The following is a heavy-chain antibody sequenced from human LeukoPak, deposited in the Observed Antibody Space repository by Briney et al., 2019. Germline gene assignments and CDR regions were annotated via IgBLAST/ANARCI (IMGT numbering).Heavy chain of an antibody. Sequence: SETLSLTCTVSGGSISSYYWSWIRQPPGKGLEWIGYIYTSGSTNYNRSLKSRVTISVDTSKNQFSLKLSSVTAADTAVYYCARGNIADNWFDPWGQGTLVTVSS. CDR2: IYTSGST. D-gene: IGHD6-13*01. J-gene: IGHJ5*02. CDR3: ARGNIADNWFDP. CDR1: GGSISSYY. V-gene: IGHV4-4*09.